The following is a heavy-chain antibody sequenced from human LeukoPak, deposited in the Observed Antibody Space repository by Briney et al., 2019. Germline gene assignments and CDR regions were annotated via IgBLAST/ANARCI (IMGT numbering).Heavy chain of an antibody. V-gene: IGHV4-30-2*01. Sequence: SETPSLTCAVSGGSLSSGGYSWSWNRQPPGKGLEWIGYIYHSGSTYYNPSLKSRVTISVDRSKNQFSLKLSSVTAADTAVYYCARAKGYYGSGSPGYYFDYWGQGTLVTVSS. CDR2: IYHSGST. D-gene: IGHD3-10*01. J-gene: IGHJ4*02. CDR1: GGSLSSGGYS. CDR3: ARAKGYYGSGSPGYYFDY.